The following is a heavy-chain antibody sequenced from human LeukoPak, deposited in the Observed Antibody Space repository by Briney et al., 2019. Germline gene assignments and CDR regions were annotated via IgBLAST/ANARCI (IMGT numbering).Heavy chain of an antibody. Sequence: PSETLSLTCTVSGGSISSYYWSWIRHPAGKGLEWIGRIYASGSTNYNPSLKSRVTMSVDTSKNQFSLKLSSVTAADTAVYYCARSLRGYRFATDYWGQGTLVTVSS. CDR2: IYASGST. D-gene: IGHD5-18*01. CDR1: GGSISSYY. J-gene: IGHJ4*02. CDR3: ARSLRGYRFATDY. V-gene: IGHV4-4*07.